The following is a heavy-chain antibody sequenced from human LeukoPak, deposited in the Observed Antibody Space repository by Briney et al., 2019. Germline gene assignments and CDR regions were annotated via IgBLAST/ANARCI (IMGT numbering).Heavy chain of an antibody. J-gene: IGHJ3*02. V-gene: IGHV4-59*01. CDR3: ARYYYQAFDI. D-gene: IGHD3-10*01. Sequence: PSETLSLTCTGSGGSISGYYWIWIRQPPGKGLEWIGYIYYSGGTNYNPSLKSRVTISLDTSKNQFSLKLSSVTAADTAVYYCARYYYQAFDIWGQGTMITVSS. CDR1: GGSISGYY. CDR2: IYYSGGT.